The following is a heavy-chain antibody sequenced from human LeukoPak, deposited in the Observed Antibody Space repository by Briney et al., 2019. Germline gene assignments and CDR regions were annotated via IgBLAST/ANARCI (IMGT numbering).Heavy chain of an antibody. J-gene: IGHJ4*02. D-gene: IGHD6-13*01. CDR1: GGSISSSSYY. Sequence: SETLSLTCTVSGGSISSSSYYWGWIRQPPGKGLEWIGTIYYNGNTYYNPSLKSRVTISIDTSKNQFSLRLSSVTAADTTLYYCARQPAVAAAGNYFDYWGQGILVTVSS. CDR2: IYYNGNT. V-gene: IGHV4-39*01. CDR3: ARQPAVAAAGNYFDY.